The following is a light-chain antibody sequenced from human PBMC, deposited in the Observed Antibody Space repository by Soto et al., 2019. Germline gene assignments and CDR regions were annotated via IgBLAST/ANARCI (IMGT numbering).Light chain of an antibody. CDR2: NSD. V-gene: IGLV1-44*01. Sequence: QSALTQPPSASGTPGQRVSISCSGSTSNIGRNTVNWYQQLPETAPKLLIYNSDQRPSGVPDRFSGSESGTSASLAISGRQSEDEADYYCGAWDDSLNGYVFGTGTKVTVL. J-gene: IGLJ1*01. CDR1: TSNIGRNT. CDR3: GAWDDSLNGYV.